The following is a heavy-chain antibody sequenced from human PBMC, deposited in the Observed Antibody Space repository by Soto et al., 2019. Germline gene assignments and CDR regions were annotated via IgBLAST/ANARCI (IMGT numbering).Heavy chain of an antibody. CDR3: TRGRLGSSRPYDY. Sequence: EVQLVESGGGLVQPEGSLRLSCAASGFTFSDHYMDWVSQAPGKGLEWVGRIKNKANSYTTEYAASVKGRFIISRDEAKSSVFLHMNRLKTVDKAVYYCTRGRLGSSRPYDYGGQGIQVTVS. V-gene: IGHV3-72*01. J-gene: IGHJ4*02. CDR1: GFTFSDHY. CDR2: IKNKANSYTT. D-gene: IGHD6-13*01.